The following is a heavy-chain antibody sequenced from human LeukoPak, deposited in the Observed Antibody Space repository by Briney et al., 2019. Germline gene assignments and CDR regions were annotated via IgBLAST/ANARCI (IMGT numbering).Heavy chain of an antibody. Sequence: RASVNVSCKASGGTFSSYAISWVRQAPGQGLEWMGGIIPIFGTANYAQKFQGRVKITTDASTSTAYMELSSLRSEDTAVYYCARGVGYYGDLDYWGQGTLVTVSS. J-gene: IGHJ4*02. V-gene: IGHV1-69*05. CDR3: ARGVGYYGDLDY. CDR2: IIPIFGTA. D-gene: IGHD4-17*01. CDR1: GGTFSSYA.